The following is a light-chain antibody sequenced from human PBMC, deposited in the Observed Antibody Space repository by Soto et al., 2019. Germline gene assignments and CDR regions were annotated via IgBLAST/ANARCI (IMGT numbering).Light chain of an antibody. CDR1: HSISTY. V-gene: IGKV1-39*01. Sequence: DIQMTQSASFLYASVGDRVTIPCRASHSISTYLTWYQQKPGQPPKLLIYAASSLQSGVPSRFSGSGSGTDFPLTISSLPPEDVATYYSQQTYSNPHSFGQGTK. CDR3: QQTYSNPHS. J-gene: IGKJ2*01. CDR2: AAS.